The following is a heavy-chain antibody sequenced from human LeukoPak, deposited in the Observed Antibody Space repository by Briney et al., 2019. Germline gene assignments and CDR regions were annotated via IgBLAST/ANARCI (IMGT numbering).Heavy chain of an antibody. CDR1: GFIFSNYG. D-gene: IGHD3-22*01. CDR3: AKDGGNYYDSTDEGYYFDY. CDR2: TRYDGSDK. J-gene: IGHJ4*02. V-gene: IGHV3-30*02. Sequence: GGSLRLSCAASGFIFSNYGMHWVRRAPGKGLEWVAFTRYDGSDKYYADSVKGRFTISRDNSKNTLYLQMNSLRAEDTAVYYCAKDGGNYYDSTDEGYYFDYWGQGTLVTVSS.